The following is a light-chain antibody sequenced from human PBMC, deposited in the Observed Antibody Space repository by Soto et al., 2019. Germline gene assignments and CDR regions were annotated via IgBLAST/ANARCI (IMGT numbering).Light chain of an antibody. CDR1: QSVSLD. J-gene: IGKJ1*01. V-gene: IGKV3-15*01. Sequence: EIVMTQSPATLSVSPGETVTLSCRASQSVSLDLAWYQQKPGQAPRLLISAASTRSTGIPARFSGSGSGTEFTLTISSLQSEDFAVYYCQQYYDWLDVTFGQGTKVEI. CDR2: AAS. CDR3: QQYYDWLDVT.